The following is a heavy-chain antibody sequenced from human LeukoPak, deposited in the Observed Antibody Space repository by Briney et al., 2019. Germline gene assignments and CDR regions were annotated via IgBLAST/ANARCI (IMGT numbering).Heavy chain of an antibody. D-gene: IGHD3-22*01. V-gene: IGHV3-48*01. J-gene: IGHJ6*04. CDR1: GFSFSPYS. Sequence: GGSLRLSCAGSGFSFSPYSMNWLRQAPGKGLEWISYIDSSSGTIYYADSVRGRFTISGDNAKNSLYLQMNSLRAEDTAVYYCARVRSSYYYESSGYYHYDAFDVWGKGTTVTVSS. CDR2: IDSSSGTI. CDR3: ARVRSSYYYESSGYYHYDAFDV.